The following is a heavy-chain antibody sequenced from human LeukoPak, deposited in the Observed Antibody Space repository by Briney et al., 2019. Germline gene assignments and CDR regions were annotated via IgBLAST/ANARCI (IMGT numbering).Heavy chain of an antibody. CDR3: ARGSIAAAGRLFDY. V-gene: IGHV4-59*01. CDR2: IYYSGST. CDR1: GGSISTYY. J-gene: IGHJ4*02. Sequence: SETLSLTCTVSGGSISTYYWSWIRQPPGKGLEWIGYIYYSGSTNYSPSLKSRVTISVDTSKNQFSLKLSSVTAADTAVYYCARGSIAAAGRLFDYWGQGTLVTVSS. D-gene: IGHD6-13*01.